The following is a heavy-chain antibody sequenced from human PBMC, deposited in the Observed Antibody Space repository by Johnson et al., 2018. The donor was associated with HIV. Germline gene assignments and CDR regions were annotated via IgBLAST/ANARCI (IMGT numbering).Heavy chain of an antibody. CDR1: EFTFGDFG. J-gene: IGHJ3*02. Sequence: QVQLVESGGRVVWPGGSLRLTCAASEFTFGDFGMNWVRQAPGKGLDWVSVIYSDGSIYYADSVKGRFTISRDNSKNTLYLQMNSLKTEDTAIYYCTTDITMIIVAKRADDAFDIWGQGTMVTVSS. D-gene: IGHD3-22*01. V-gene: IGHV3-NL1*01. CDR3: TTDITMIIVAKRADDAFDI. CDR2: IYSDGSI.